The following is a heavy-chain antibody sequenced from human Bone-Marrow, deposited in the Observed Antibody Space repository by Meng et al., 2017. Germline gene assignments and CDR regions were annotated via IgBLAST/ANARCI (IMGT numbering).Heavy chain of an antibody. CDR3: ARDNCSGGSRSNWFDP. V-gene: IGHV1-18*01. Sequence: ASVKVSCKASGYTFTSYSISWVRQAPGQGLEWMGWISTYNGHTNYAQKFQGRVTITADKSTSTAYMELSSLRSEDTAVYYCARDNCSGGSRSNWFDPWGQGTLVTVSS. J-gene: IGHJ5*02. CDR2: ISTYNGHT. D-gene: IGHD2-15*01. CDR1: GYTFTSYS.